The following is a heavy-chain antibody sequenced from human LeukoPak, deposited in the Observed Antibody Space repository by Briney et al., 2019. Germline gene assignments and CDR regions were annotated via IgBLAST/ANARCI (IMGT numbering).Heavy chain of an antibody. CDR3: ARDAPLGYSYGPIDY. J-gene: IGHJ4*02. D-gene: IGHD5-18*01. CDR1: GYTFTGYY. V-gene: IGHV1-2*02. CDR2: INPNSGGT. Sequence: ASVKVSCKASGYTFTGYYMHWVRQAPGQGLEWMGWINPNSGGTNYAQKFQGRVTMTRDTSISTAYMELNRLRSDDTPVYYCARDAPLGYSYGPIDYWGQGTLVTVSS.